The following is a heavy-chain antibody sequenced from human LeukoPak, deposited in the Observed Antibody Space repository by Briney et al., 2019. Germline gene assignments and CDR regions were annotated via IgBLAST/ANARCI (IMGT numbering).Heavy chain of an antibody. CDR2: TYYRSKWYN. D-gene: IGHD6-13*01. V-gene: IGHV6-1*01. Sequence: PSQTLSLTCALSGDTFSSTSDAWNWIRQSPSRGLEWLGRTYYRSKWYNEYAASVKGRITINPDTSKNQFSLQLNSVTAEDSAVYYCARSAAGTVDYWGQGTLVTVSS. CDR3: ARSAAGTVDY. CDR1: GDTFSSTSDA. J-gene: IGHJ4*02.